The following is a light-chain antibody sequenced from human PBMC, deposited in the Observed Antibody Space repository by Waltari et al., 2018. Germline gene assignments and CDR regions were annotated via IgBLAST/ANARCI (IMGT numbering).Light chain of an antibody. Sequence: QLVLTQSPSASASLGASVKLTCTLDSGHSTNIVAWLQQQAAKGPRYLMKINSDGSHTMGDEIPDRFSGSSSGAERYLTISSVQSEDEADYVCQTGGHGTWVFGGGTKLTVL. CDR3: QTGGHGTWV. CDR2: INSDGSH. CDR1: SGHSTNI. V-gene: IGLV4-69*01. J-gene: IGLJ3*02.